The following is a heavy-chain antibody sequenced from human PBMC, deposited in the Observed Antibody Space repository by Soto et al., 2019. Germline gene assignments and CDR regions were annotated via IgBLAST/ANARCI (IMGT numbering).Heavy chain of an antibody. CDR1: GGSFSAYD. CDR3: ARDKITGLFDY. D-gene: IGHD2-8*02. J-gene: IGHJ4*02. V-gene: IGHV4-34*01. Sequence: SETLSLTCAVYGGSFSAYDLTWIRQPPGTGLEWIGEINHSGSTNYNPSLKSRVTISVDTSKNQFSLKLTSVAAADTAVYYCARDKITGLFDYWGQGTLVTVSS. CDR2: INHSGST.